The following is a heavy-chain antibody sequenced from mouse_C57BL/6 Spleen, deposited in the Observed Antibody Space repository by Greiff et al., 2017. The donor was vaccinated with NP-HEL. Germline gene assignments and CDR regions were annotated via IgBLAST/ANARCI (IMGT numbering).Heavy chain of an antibody. CDR3: ARGRYYYGSSLAWFAY. J-gene: IGHJ3*01. D-gene: IGHD1-1*01. CDR1: GYTFTGYW. V-gene: IGHV1-9*01. Sequence: QVQLKESGAELMKPGASVKLSCKATGYTFTGYWIEWVKQRPGHGLEWIGEILPGSGSTNYNEKFKGKATFTADTSSNTAYMQLSSLTTEDSAIYYCARGRYYYGSSLAWFAYWGQGTLVTVSA. CDR2: ILPGSGST.